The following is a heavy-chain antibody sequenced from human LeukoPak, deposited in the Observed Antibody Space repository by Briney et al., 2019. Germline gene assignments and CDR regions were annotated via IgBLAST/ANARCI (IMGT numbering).Heavy chain of an antibody. CDR2: IYHSGST. V-gene: IGHV4-39*07. Sequence: SETLSLTCTVSGGSISSSSYYWGWLRQPPGKGLEWIGEIYHSGSTNYNPSLKSRVTISVDKSKNQFSLKLTSVTAADTAVYFCARKDYGAPYNFDYWGQGTLVTVSS. CDR1: GGSISSSSYY. CDR3: ARKDYGAPYNFDY. D-gene: IGHD4-17*01. J-gene: IGHJ4*02.